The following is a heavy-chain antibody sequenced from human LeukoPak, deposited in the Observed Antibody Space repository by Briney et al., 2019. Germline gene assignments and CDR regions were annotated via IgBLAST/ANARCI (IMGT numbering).Heavy chain of an antibody. V-gene: IGHV4-59*06. CDR2: IYYSGST. CDR1: GGSISSHY. J-gene: IGHJ4*02. D-gene: IGHD3-9*01. Sequence: SETLSLTCTVSGGSISSHYWSWIRQPPGKGLEWIGYIYYSGSTYYNPSLKSRVTISVDTSKNQFSLKLSSVTAADTAVYYCARGYYDILTGYSSSPHFDYWGQGTLVTVSS. CDR3: ARGYYDILTGYSSSPHFDY.